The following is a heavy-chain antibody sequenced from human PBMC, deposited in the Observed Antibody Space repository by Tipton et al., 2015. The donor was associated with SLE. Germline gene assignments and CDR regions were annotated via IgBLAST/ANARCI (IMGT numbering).Heavy chain of an antibody. Sequence: TLSLTCEVNGGSLSHYFWCWIRQAPGKGLEWIGEINYIGRTNFNPSLKSRVTVSLDTRNNQHSLELTSVTAADTAVYYCARRVSGIPAAGYDAFDIWGHGTLVTVSS. CDR3: ARRVSGIPAAGYDAFDI. CDR2: INYIGRT. V-gene: IGHV4-34*01. CDR1: GGSLSHYF. J-gene: IGHJ3*02. D-gene: IGHD6-25*01.